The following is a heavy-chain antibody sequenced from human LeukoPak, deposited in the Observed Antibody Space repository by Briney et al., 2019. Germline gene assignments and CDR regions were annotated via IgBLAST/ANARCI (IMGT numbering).Heavy chain of an antibody. CDR2: IYYSGST. D-gene: IGHD3-22*01. J-gene: IGHJ3*02. CDR1: GGSISSGGYY. Sequence: SQTLSLTCTVSGGSISSGGYYWSWIRQHPGKGLEWIGYIYYSGSTYYNPSLKSRVTISVDTSKNQFSLKLSSVTAAGTAVYYCARGAYDSSGYYGAFDIWGQGTMVTVSS. V-gene: IGHV4-31*03. CDR3: ARGAYDSSGYYGAFDI.